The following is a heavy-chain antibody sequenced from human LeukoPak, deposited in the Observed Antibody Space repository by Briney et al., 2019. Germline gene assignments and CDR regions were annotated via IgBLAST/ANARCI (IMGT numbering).Heavy chain of an antibody. Sequence: GASVKVSCTASGYTFTSYGISWVRQAPGQGLEWMRWISGYNGNTHYVKKLQGRVTFTTETSTSTAYMELRSLRSADTAVYYCARGRGQRLDGYNFDGAFDIWGQGTMVTVSS. J-gene: IGHJ3*02. CDR1: GYTFTSYG. D-gene: IGHD5-24*01. V-gene: IGHV1-18*01. CDR2: ISGYNGNT. CDR3: ARGRGQRLDGYNFDGAFDI.